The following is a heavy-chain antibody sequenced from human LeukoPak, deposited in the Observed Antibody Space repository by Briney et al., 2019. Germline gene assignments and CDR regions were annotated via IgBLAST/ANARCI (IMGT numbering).Heavy chain of an antibody. CDR2: ISSGDST. V-gene: IGHV3-66*01. CDR1: GFTVSGNY. J-gene: IGHJ3*02. D-gene: IGHD3-10*01. CDR3: AGVLRGAFDI. Sequence: GGSLRLSCAASGFTVSGNYMTWVRQAPGKGLEWVSLISSGDSTFYADSVKGRFTISRDNSRNTLYLQMNSLRAEDTAIFHCAGVLRGAFDIWGQGTMVTVSS.